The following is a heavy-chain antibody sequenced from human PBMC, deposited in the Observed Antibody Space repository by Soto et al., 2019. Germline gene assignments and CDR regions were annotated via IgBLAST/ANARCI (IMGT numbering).Heavy chain of an antibody. J-gene: IGHJ4*02. CDR1: GGSISSYY. CDR2: IYYSGST. Sequence: PWGTLSLTCTASGGSISSYYWGWIRQPPGKGLEWIGSIYYSGSTYYNPSLKSRVTISVDTSKNQFSLKLSSVTAADTAVYYCATAPLDDSSGYRFDYWGQGTLVTVSS. D-gene: IGHD3-22*01. V-gene: IGHV4-39*01. CDR3: ATAPLDDSSGYRFDY.